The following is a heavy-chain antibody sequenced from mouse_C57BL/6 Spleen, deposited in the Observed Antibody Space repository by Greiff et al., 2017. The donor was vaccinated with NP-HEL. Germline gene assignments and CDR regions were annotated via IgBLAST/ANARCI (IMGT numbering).Heavy chain of an antibody. D-gene: IGHD2-12*01. Sequence: QVQLQQPGAELVKPGASVKISCKASGYTFSSYWITWVKQSPGQGLEWIGDIYPGSGSTNYNEYFKSKATLTVDTSSNTAYMQLSRLTSEGSEVYCCEINYNSGAYWGQGTLVAVSA. CDR2: IYPGSGST. CDR3: EINYNSGAY. J-gene: IGHJ3*01. CDR1: GYTFSSYW. V-gene: IGHV1-55*01.